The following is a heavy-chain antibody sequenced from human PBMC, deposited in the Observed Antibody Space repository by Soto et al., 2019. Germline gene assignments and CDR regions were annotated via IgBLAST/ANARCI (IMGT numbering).Heavy chain of an antibody. J-gene: IGHJ4*02. CDR1: GGSISGYY. V-gene: IGHV4-59*08. D-gene: IGHD1-1*01. Sequence: SETLSLTCTVSGGSISGYYWSWIRQPPGKGLEWIAYIYYSGSSNSNPSLKSRVTISVDTSKNQFSLKLSSVTAADTAVYYCARHSTEYRTSLDYWGQGTLVTVS. CDR3: ARHSTEYRTSLDY. CDR2: IYYSGSS.